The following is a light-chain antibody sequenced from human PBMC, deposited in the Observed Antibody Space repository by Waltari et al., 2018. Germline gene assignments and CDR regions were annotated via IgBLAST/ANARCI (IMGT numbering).Light chain of an antibody. CDR1: SSNIGINY. CDR3: ASWDDSLRGVL. Sequence: QSVLTQPPSASETPGQRVTISCSASSSNIGINYVYWYQQFPGTAPTPLIYRNNQRPSGVPDRFSGSKSGTSASLAISGLRSEDEADYYCASWDDSLRGVLFGGGTKLTVL. CDR2: RNN. J-gene: IGLJ2*01. V-gene: IGLV1-47*01.